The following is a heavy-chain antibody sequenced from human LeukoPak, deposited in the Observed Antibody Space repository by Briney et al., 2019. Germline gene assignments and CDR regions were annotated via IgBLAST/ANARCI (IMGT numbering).Heavy chain of an antibody. CDR1: GGSISSYY. D-gene: IGHD6-19*01. Sequence: SETLSLTCTVSGGSISSYYWSWIRQPPGKGLEWIWYIYYSGSTNYNPSLKSRVTISVDTSKNQFSLKLSSVTAADTAVYYCARGIGIAVAQWRVLFDYWGQGTLVTVSS. V-gene: IGHV4-59*01. CDR2: IYYSGST. J-gene: IGHJ4*02. CDR3: ARGIGIAVAQWRVLFDY.